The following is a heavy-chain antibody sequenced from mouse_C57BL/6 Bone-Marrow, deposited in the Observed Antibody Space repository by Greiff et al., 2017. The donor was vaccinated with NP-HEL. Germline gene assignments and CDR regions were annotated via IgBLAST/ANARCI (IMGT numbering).Heavy chain of an antibody. D-gene: IGHD1-1*01. V-gene: IGHV1-42*01. Sequence: EVQLQQSGPELVKPGASVKISCKASGYSFTGYYMNWVKQSPEKSLEWIGEINPSTGGTTYNQKFKAKATLTVDKSSSTAYMQLKSLTSEDSAVYYCASESYYGSSYYAMDYWGQGTSVTVSS. CDR1: GYSFTGYY. CDR2: INPSTGGT. J-gene: IGHJ4*01. CDR3: ASESYYGSSYYAMDY.